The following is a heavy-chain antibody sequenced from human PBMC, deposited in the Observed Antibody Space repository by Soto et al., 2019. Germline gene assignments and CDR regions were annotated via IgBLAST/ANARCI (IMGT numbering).Heavy chain of an antibody. CDR1: GFTFDDYA. CDR2: ISWNSGSI. V-gene: IGHV3-9*01. CDR3: AKDLYPEVRSIAARGAAFDI. J-gene: IGHJ3*02. Sequence: GGSLRLSCAASGFTFDDYAMHWVRQAPGKGLEWVSGISWNSGSIGYADSVKGRFTISRDNAKNSLYLQMNSLRAEDTALYYCAKDLYPEVRSIAARGAAFDIWGQGTMVTVSS. D-gene: IGHD6-6*01.